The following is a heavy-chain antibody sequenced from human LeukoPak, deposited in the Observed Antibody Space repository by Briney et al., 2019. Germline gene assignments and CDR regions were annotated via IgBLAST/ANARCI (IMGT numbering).Heavy chain of an antibody. CDR2: IYYSGST. Sequence: SETLSLTCTVSGGSISSYYWSWIRQPPGKGLEWIGYIYYSGSTNYNPSLKSRVTISVDTSKNQFSLKLGSVTAADTAVYYCARQGGYSYGPYFDYWGQGTLVTVSS. CDR3: ARQGGYSYGPYFDY. D-gene: IGHD5-18*01. V-gene: IGHV4-59*01. J-gene: IGHJ4*02. CDR1: GGSISSYY.